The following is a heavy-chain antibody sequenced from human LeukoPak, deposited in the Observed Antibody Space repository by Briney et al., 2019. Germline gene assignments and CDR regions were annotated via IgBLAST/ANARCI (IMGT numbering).Heavy chain of an antibody. V-gene: IGHV4-30-2*01. CDR2: IYHSGST. CDR1: GGSISSGGYS. Sequence: SETLSLTCAVSGGSISSGGYSWSWIRQPPGKGLEWIGYIYHSGSTYYNPSLKSRVTISVDRSKNQFSLELSSVTAADTAVYYCARNLPPVDVWGQGTTVTVSS. J-gene: IGHJ6*02. CDR3: ARNLPPVDV.